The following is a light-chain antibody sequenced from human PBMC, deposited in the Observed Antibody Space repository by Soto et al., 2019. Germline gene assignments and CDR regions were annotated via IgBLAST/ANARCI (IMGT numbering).Light chain of an antibody. CDR2: TAS. CDR1: QDISSY. V-gene: IGKV1-9*01. Sequence: DITLTQSPSFLSASVGDRVTVTCRASQDISSYLAWYQQKPGKAPNLLIHTASTLQSGVPSRFSGSGSGAEFTLTISSLQPDDFATYYCQQRHSYPITFGQGTRLDIK. CDR3: QQRHSYPIT. J-gene: IGKJ5*01.